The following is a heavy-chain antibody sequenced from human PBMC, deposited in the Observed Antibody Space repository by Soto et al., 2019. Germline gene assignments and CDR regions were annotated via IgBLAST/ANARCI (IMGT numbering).Heavy chain of an antibody. CDR3: ARTRYYDSSGYYSPSAVDAFDI. D-gene: IGHD3-22*01. Sequence: SGPTLVNPTQTLTLTCTFSGFSLSTSGMCVSWIRQPPGKALEWLALIDWDDDKYYSTSLKTRLTISKDTSKNQVVLTMTNMDPVDTATYYCARTRYYDSSGYYSPSAVDAFDIWGQGTMVTVSS. J-gene: IGHJ3*02. CDR2: IDWDDDK. CDR1: GFSLSTSGMC. V-gene: IGHV2-70*01.